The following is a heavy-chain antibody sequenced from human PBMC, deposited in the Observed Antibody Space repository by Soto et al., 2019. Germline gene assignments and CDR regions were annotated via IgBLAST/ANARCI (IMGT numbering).Heavy chain of an antibody. CDR1: GYTFTSYY. Sequence: QVQLVQSGAEVKKPGASVKVSCKASGYTFTSYYMHWVRQAPGQGLEWMGIINPSGGSTSYAQKFQGRVTMTMDTSTRTVYMELSSLRSEDTAVYYCAREYCSGGSCYSSLAFDIWGQGTMVTVSS. CDR2: INPSGGST. V-gene: IGHV1-46*01. CDR3: AREYCSGGSCYSSLAFDI. D-gene: IGHD2-15*01. J-gene: IGHJ3*02.